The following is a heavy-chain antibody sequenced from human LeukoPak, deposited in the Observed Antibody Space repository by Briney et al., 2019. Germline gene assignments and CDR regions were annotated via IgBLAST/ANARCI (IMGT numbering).Heavy chain of an antibody. CDR1: GFTFSNTW. CDR3: ARDRYYVPDY. CDR2: IHSDGIST. D-gene: IGHD3-10*02. J-gene: IGHJ4*02. V-gene: IGHV3-74*03. Sequence: PGGSLRLSCAASGFTFSNTWMHWVRHAPGKGLVWVSRIHSDGISTTYADSVKGRFTISRDNAKNTLYLKMNSLRAEDTAVYYCARDRYYVPDYWGQGTLVTVSS.